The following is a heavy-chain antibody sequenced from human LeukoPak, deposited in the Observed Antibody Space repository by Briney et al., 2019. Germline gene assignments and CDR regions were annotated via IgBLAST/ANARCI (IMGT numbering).Heavy chain of an antibody. J-gene: IGHJ4*02. V-gene: IGHV1-2*02. Sequence: GASVKVSCKASGYTFTVYYMHWVRQAPGQGLAWMGWINPNSGGTNYAQKFQGRVTMTRDTSISTAYMELSRLRSDDTAVYYCARGRYEYCSGGSCPTYWGQGTLVTVSS. D-gene: IGHD2-15*01. CDR3: ARGRYEYCSGGSCPTY. CDR1: GYTFTVYY. CDR2: INPNSGGT.